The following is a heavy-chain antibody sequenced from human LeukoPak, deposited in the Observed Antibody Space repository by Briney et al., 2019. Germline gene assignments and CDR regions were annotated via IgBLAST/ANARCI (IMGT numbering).Heavy chain of an antibody. D-gene: IGHD1-26*01. Sequence: ASVKVSCKASGGTFSSYAISWVRQAPGQGLEWMGGIMIIVGTANYAQKFQGRVTITADESTSTAYMELNSLRSEDTAVYYCARGEGARYYMDVWGKGTTVTISS. CDR2: IMIIVGTA. J-gene: IGHJ6*03. CDR1: GGTFSSYA. V-gene: IGHV1-69*01. CDR3: ARGEGARYYMDV.